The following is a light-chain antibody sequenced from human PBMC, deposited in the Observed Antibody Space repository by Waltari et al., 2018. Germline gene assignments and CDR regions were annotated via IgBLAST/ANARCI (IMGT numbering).Light chain of an antibody. J-gene: IGKJ2*01. CDR2: GAA. V-gene: IGKV3-20*01. CDR1: QNLPSNF. Sequence: IVLTQSPGTLSLSPGDKASLSCKASQNLPSNFLAWYRQRPGQPPGLLIHGAAKRAAGIPDTFSGSGSGTDFTLTISRLEAEDSAVYYCQQYGTSPYTFGQGTKVEIK. CDR3: QQYGTSPYT.